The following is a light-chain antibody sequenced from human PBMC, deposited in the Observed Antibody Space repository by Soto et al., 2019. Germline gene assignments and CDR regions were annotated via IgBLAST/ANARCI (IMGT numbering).Light chain of an antibody. J-gene: IGKJ5*01. CDR2: DAS. Sequence: EIVLTQSPATLSLSPGERATLSCRASQSVSSYLAWYQQKPGQAPRLLIFDASNRDPGIPARFSGSGSGTDFTLTISSLEPEDFAVYYCQHRGNWPLTFGQGTRLEIK. CDR1: QSVSSY. V-gene: IGKV3-11*01. CDR3: QHRGNWPLT.